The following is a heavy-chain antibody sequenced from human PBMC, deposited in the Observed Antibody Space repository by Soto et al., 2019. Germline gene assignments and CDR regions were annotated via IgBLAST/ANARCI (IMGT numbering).Heavy chain of an antibody. Sequence: QVQLVQSGAEVKKPGSSVKVSCKASGGDFRRYAISWVRQAPGQGLEWMGGIVPIFGVTNYAQRFQGRLTITADESTSTAYMDLISLRSEDTAVYFCARPDEGGHASNHHYYYAMDVWGQGTTVTVTS. CDR3: ARPDEGGHASNHHYYYAMDV. V-gene: IGHV1-69*01. D-gene: IGHD2-15*01. J-gene: IGHJ6*02. CDR2: IVPIFGVT. CDR1: GGDFRRYA.